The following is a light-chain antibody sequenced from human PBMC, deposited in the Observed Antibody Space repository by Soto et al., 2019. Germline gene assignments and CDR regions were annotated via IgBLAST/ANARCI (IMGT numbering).Light chain of an antibody. CDR3: QQYASSPSCT. V-gene: IGKV3-20*01. Sequence: IVFTQSPTTVLLSPGDRATLSCRASQSVYTYLAWYQQKPGQAPRLHIYGASTRATGIPDRFSGSGSGTDFTLTISRLEPEDFAIYYCQQYASSPSCTFVQQTKVDIK. J-gene: IGKJ1*01. CDR2: GAS. CDR1: QSVYTY.